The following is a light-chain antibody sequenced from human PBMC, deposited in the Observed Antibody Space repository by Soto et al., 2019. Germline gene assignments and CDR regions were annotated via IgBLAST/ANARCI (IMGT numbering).Light chain of an antibody. CDR3: DSITRRSTSV. V-gene: IGLV2-14*01. CDR2: DVT. Sequence: QSVLSQPASVSGSPGQSITISCTGTSSDVGGFEYVSWYQHQPGKAPKLIIYDVTKRPSGVSNRFSGSKSGNTASLTISGIQAEDEGDYYCDSITRRSTSVFGTGTKVTVL. J-gene: IGLJ1*01. CDR1: SSDVGGFEY.